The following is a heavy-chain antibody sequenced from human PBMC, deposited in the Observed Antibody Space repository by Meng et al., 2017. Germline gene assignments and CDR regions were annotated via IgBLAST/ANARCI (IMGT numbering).Heavy chain of an antibody. CDR1: GFTFDDYA. V-gene: IGHV3-43D*03. D-gene: IGHD1-26*01. Sequence: GESLKISCAASGFTFDDYAMHWVRQAPGKGLEWVSLISWDGGSTYYADSVKGRFTISRDNSKNSLYLQMNSLRAEDTALYYCAKDEGGSYYGIEYWGQGTRVTVSS. CDR3: AKDEGGSYYGIEY. CDR2: ISWDGGST. J-gene: IGHJ4*02.